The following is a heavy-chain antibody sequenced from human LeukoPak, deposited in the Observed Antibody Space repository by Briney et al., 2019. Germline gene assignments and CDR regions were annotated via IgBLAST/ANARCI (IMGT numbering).Heavy chain of an antibody. CDR1: GASISSYY. CDR3: ARADSSAWYPYYFDY. CDR2: LYPSGTT. Sequence: SETLSLTCTVSGASISSYYWSWIRQPAGKGLEWIGRLYPSGTTNYNPSLKSRVTMSVDTSNNQLSLRLSSVTAADTAVYYCARADSSAWYPYYFDYWGQGTLVTVSS. V-gene: IGHV4-4*07. D-gene: IGHD6-19*01. J-gene: IGHJ4*02.